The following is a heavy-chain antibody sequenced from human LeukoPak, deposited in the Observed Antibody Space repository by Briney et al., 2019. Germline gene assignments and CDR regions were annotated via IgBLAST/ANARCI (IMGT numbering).Heavy chain of an antibody. CDR1: GGSFSGYY. J-gene: IGHJ3*02. D-gene: IGHD3-22*01. Sequence: SETLSLTCAVYGGSFSGYYWTWIRQSPGKGLEWIGQINHSGSTNYNPSLKSRVTISVDTSKNQFSLKLTSVTAADTAVYYCARPYYYDSSADYPDAFDIWGQGNVVTVSS. CDR2: INHSGST. V-gene: IGHV4-34*01. CDR3: ARPYYYDSSADYPDAFDI.